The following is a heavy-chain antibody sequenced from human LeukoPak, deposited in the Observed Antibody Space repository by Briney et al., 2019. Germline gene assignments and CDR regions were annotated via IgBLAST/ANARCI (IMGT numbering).Heavy chain of an antibody. Sequence: SVKVSFKASGFTFTSSAMQWVRQARGQRLEWIGWIVVGSGNTNYAQKFQERVTITRDMSTSTAYMELSSLRSEDTAVYYCAATIAVAGTGGFDYWGQGTLVTVSS. CDR1: GFTFTSSA. CDR3: AATIAVAGTGGFDY. CDR2: IVVGSGNT. D-gene: IGHD6-19*01. J-gene: IGHJ4*02. V-gene: IGHV1-58*02.